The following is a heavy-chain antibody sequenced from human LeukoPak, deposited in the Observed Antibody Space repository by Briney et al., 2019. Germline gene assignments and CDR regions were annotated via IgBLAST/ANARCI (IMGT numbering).Heavy chain of an antibody. J-gene: IGHJ4*02. Sequence: SETLSLTCTVSGGSISSYYWSWIRQPPGKGLEWIGYIDYSGSTNYNPSLKSRVTISVDTSKNQFSLKLSSVTAADTAVYYCARSPWNYYDSSGYRRQYFDYWGQGTLVTVSS. D-gene: IGHD3-22*01. CDR1: GGSISSYY. CDR2: IDYSGST. V-gene: IGHV4-59*01. CDR3: ARSPWNYYDSSGYRRQYFDY.